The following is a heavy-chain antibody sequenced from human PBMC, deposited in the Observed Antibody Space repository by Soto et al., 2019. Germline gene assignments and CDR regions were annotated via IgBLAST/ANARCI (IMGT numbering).Heavy chain of an antibody. J-gene: IGHJ4*02. CDR1: GFTFSSYA. Sequence: PGGSLRLSCAASGFTFSSYAMSWVRQAPGKGLEWVSAISGSGGSTYYADSVKGRFTISRDNSNNTLYLQMNSLRADDTAVYYCAKDLSQGSYGDLLFDCWGQGTLVTVSS. D-gene: IGHD4-17*01. CDR2: ISGSGGST. CDR3: AKDLSQGSYGDLLFDC. V-gene: IGHV3-23*01.